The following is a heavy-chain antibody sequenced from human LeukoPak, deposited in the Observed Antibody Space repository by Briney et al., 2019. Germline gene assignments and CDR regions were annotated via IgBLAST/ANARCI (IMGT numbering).Heavy chain of an antibody. CDR2: ISYDGSNK. D-gene: IGHD3-10*01. CDR3: ASPHPLTITMVRGXALD. V-gene: IGHV3-30-3*01. J-gene: IGHJ4*01. Sequence: GGSLRLSCAASGFTFSSYAMHWVRQAPGKGLEWVAVISYDGSNKYYADSVKGRFTISRDNSKNTLYLQMNSLRAEDTAVYYCASPHPLTITMVRGXALD. CDR1: GFTFSSYA.